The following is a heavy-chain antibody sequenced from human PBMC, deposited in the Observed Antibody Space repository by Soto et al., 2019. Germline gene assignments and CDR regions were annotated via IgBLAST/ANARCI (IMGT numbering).Heavy chain of an antibody. CDR1: GYTFTSYD. Sequence: QVQLVQSGAEVKKPGASVKVSCKASGYTFTSYDINWVRQATGQGLEWMGWMNPNSGNTGYAQKFQGRVNMTRNTSISTAYMELSSLRSEDTAVYYCARDECSGGSCYLSWFDPWGQGTLVTVSS. D-gene: IGHD2-15*01. V-gene: IGHV1-8*01. CDR2: MNPNSGNT. J-gene: IGHJ5*02. CDR3: ARDECSGGSCYLSWFDP.